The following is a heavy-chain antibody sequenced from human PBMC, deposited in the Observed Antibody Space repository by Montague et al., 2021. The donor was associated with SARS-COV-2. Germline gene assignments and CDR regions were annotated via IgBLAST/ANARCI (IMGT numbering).Heavy chain of an antibody. D-gene: IGHD3-22*01. CDR1: GSTFNNYA. V-gene: IGHV3-23*01. J-gene: IGHJ4*02. CDR3: ANYHDNTGYYGAFDN. CDR2: IAHSGGT. Sequence: SLRLSCAASGSTFNNYAMRWVRQVPGKGLEWVATIAHSGGTFYADSVGGRFTISRDNSKNTMYLQMNSLRVEDTAVYYCANYHDNTGYYGAFDNWGQGTLVTVSS.